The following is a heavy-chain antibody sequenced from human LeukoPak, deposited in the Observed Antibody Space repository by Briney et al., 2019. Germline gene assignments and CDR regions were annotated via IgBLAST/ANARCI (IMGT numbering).Heavy chain of an antibody. Sequence: SETPSLTRSVPGVSISSYYWSSGPPTARERLGWIGRIYISGTTNYNPSLNSRVTMSIDTSKNQFSLKLTSVTAADTGVYYCARTGGYDYHIDHWGQGTQVTVSS. CDR1: GVSISSYY. D-gene: IGHD5-12*01. J-gene: IGHJ4*02. V-gene: IGHV4-4*07. CDR2: IYISGTT. CDR3: ARTGGYDYHIDH.